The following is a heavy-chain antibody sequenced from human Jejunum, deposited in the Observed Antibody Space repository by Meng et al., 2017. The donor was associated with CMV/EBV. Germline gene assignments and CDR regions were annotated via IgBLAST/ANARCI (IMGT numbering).Heavy chain of an antibody. D-gene: IGHD2-2*01. CDR2: ISGGSSYT. Sequence: ITFSNYAMSWVRQAPGKGLEWVSEISGGSSYTYYADSVKGRFIISRDNSKNTLYLQMNSLRAEDTAVYYCAKGGYCTYTSCYGAPYSWGQGTLVTVSS. CDR1: ITFSNYA. J-gene: IGHJ5*02. V-gene: IGHV3-23*01. CDR3: AKGGYCTYTSCYGAPYS.